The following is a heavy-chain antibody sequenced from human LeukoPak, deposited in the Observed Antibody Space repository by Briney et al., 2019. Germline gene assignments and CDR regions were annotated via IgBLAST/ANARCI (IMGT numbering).Heavy chain of an antibody. CDR3: ATHVLLGSNYFDY. V-gene: IGHV1-24*01. J-gene: IGHJ4*02. D-gene: IGHD3-10*01. CDR2: FDPEDGET. Sequence: ASVKVSCKVSGYTLTELSMHWVRQAAGKGLEWMGGFDPEDGETIYAQKFQGRVTMTEDTSTDTAYIELSSLRSEDTAVYYCATHVLLGSNYFDYWGQGTLVTVSS. CDR1: GYTLTELS.